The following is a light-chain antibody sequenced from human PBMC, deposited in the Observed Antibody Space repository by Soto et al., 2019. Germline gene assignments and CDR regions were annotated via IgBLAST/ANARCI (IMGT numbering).Light chain of an antibody. J-gene: IGLJ1*01. CDR3: SSYTSTSIV. V-gene: IGLV2-14*01. CDR2: DVS. Sequence: QSVLTQPASVSGSPGQSITISCTGTSSDVGGYNYVSWYQRQPGKAPKLMIYDVSNRPSGVSNRFSGSQSGNTASLTISGLQAEDEADYHCSSYTSTSIVFGTGTKLTVL. CDR1: SSDVGGYNY.